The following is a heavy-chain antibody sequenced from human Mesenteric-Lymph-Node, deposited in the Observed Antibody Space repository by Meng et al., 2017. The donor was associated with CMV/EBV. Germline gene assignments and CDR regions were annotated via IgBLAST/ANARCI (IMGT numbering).Heavy chain of an antibody. CDR2: ISRSSRFK. D-gene: IGHD6-13*01. Sequence: STQWVRQAPGKGLEWVSSISRSSRFKYYAHSVKGRFTISRDNSKNTLYLQMNSLRAEDTAVYYCAKRTAGGSSWSHFDYWGQGTLVTVSS. CDR3: AKRTAGGSSWSHFDY. J-gene: IGHJ4*02. V-gene: IGHV3-21*04. CDR1: S.